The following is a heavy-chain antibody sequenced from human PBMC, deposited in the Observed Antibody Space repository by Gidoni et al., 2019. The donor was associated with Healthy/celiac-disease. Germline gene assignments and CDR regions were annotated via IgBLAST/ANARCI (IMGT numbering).Heavy chain of an antibody. Sequence: EVQLVESGGGLVKPGGSLRLSCAASGYTFRRYSMNWVRQAPGKGLEWVSSISSSSSYIYYADSVKGRFTISRDNAKNSLYLQMNSLRAEDTAVYYCARDKNILEEAYDILTGYFYSGDAFDIWGQGTMVTVSS. CDR2: ISSSSSYI. CDR3: ARDKNILEEAYDILTGYFYSGDAFDI. J-gene: IGHJ3*02. D-gene: IGHD3-9*01. V-gene: IGHV3-21*01. CDR1: GYTFRRYS.